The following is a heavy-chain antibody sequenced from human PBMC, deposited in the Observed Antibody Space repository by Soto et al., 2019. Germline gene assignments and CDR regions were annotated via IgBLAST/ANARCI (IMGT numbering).Heavy chain of an antibody. CDR3: ARTTAVSGTPEFDY. J-gene: IGHJ4*02. V-gene: IGHV3-30-3*01. D-gene: IGHD6-19*01. Sequence: QAQLVESGGGVVQPGRSLRLSCAASGFTFSSYNMHWVRQAPGKGLEWVTVISYDDGSNKSYADSVKGRFTISRDNSKNTLYLQMNSLRAEDTAVYYCARTTAVSGTPEFDYWGQGTLVTVSS. CDR2: ISYDDGSNK. CDR1: GFTFSSYN.